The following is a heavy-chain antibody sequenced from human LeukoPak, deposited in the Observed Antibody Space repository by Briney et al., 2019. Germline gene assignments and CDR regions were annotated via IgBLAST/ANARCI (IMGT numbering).Heavy chain of an antibody. CDR2: ISGSGGST. V-gene: IGHV3-23*01. D-gene: IGHD1-14*01. Sequence: GGSLRLSCAASGFTFSSYAMSWVRKAPGKGLEWVSAISGSGGSTYYADSVKGRFTISRDNSKNTLYLQMNSLRAADTAVYYSAKDCLTSRNPVAGALDIWGQGTMVTVSS. J-gene: IGHJ3*02. CDR3: AKDCLTSRNPVAGALDI. CDR1: GFTFSSYA.